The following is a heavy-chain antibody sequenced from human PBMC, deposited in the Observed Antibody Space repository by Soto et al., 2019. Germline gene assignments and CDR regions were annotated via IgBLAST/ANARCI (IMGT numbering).Heavy chain of an antibody. CDR2: IYWDDK. D-gene: IGHD3-10*01. V-gene: IGHV2-5*01. J-gene: IGHJ4*02. CDR1: GFSLSTSGVG. Sequence: QITLKESGPPLVKPTQTLTLTCTFSGFSLSTSGVGVGWIRQPPGKALEWLALIYWDDKRYSPSLKSRLTITKDTSKNQVVLTMTNMDPVDTATYYCARLWFGEIYFDYWGQGTLVTVSS. CDR3: ARLWFGEIYFDY.